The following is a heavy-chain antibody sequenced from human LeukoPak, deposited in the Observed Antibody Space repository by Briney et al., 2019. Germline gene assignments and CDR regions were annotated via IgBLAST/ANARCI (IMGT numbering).Heavy chain of an antibody. J-gene: IGHJ4*02. CDR1: GFSFSSYS. CDR3: ARDQGYDSAVYYFDY. Sequence: GGSLKLSCAASGFSFSSYSMNWVRQAPGRGLEWVSSISSGSGYIYYADSVKGRFTISRDNAKNSLYLQMNSLRDEDTAVYYCARDQGYDSAVYYFDYWGQGTLVSVSS. V-gene: IGHV3-21*01. D-gene: IGHD3-10*01. CDR2: ISSGSGYI.